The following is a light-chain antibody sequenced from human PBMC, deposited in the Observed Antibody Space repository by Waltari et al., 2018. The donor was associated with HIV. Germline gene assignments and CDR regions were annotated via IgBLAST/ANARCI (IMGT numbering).Light chain of an antibody. Sequence: QSELTQPPSVSAAPGQRVTISCTGSSSNIGAGYDVHWYQQVPGRAPKVVIYGNSNRPSGVPDRCSGSKSGSSASRVITGLQSEDEADYYGQSYDSNLSGLFGGGTKVTVL. J-gene: IGLJ2*01. CDR3: QSYDSNLSGL. CDR2: GNS. V-gene: IGLV1-40*01. CDR1: SSNIGAGYD.